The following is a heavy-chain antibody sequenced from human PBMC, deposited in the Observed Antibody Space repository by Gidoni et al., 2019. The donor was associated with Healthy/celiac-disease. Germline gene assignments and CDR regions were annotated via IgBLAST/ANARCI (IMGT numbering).Heavy chain of an antibody. D-gene: IGHD3-3*01. J-gene: IGHJ5*02. V-gene: IGHV3-9*01. CDR3: AKDGGGDFWSGFSWFDP. CDR1: GFTFDDYA. CDR2: ISWNSGSI. Sequence: EVQLVESGGGLVQPGRSLRLSCAASGFTFDDYAMHWVRQAPGKGLEWVSGISWNSGSIGYADSVKGRFTISRDNAKNSLYLQMNSLRAEDTALYYCAKDGGGDFWSGFSWFDPWGQGTLVTVSS.